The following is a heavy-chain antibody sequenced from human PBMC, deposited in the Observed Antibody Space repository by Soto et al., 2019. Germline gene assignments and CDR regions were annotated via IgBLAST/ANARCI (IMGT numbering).Heavy chain of an antibody. Sequence: PSETLSLTCTVSGGYISSYYWSWIRQPPGKGLEWIGYIYYSGSTNYNPSLKSRVTISVDTSKNQFSLKLSSVTAADPAVYYCARRYGGTFDYWGQGTLVTVSS. V-gene: IGHV4-59*08. CDR1: GGYISSYY. J-gene: IGHJ4*02. CDR2: IYYSGST. CDR3: ARRYGGTFDY. D-gene: IGHD2-15*01.